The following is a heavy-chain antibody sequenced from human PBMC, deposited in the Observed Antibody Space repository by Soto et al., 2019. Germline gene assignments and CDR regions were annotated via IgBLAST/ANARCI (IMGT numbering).Heavy chain of an antibody. V-gene: IGHV4-59*01. D-gene: IGHD2-2*01. Sequence: SETLSLTCAVSGGSISSYYWSWIRQPPGKGLEWIGYIYYSGSTNYNPSLKSRVTISVDTSKNQFSLKLSSVTAADTAVYYCARITDYCSSTSCYEGYYYYGMDVWGQGPTVTVSS. CDR3: ARITDYCSSTSCYEGYYYYGMDV. CDR2: IYYSGST. CDR1: GGSISSYY. J-gene: IGHJ6*02.